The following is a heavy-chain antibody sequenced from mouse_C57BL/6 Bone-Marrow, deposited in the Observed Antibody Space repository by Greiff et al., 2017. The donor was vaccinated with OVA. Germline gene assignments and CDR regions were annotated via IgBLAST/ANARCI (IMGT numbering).Heavy chain of an antibody. V-gene: IGHV5-9-1*02. CDR3: TRDDGYHYYAMDY. D-gene: IGHD2-3*01. CDR1: GFTFSSYA. J-gene: IGHJ4*01. Sequence: EVKLMESGEGLVKPGGSLKLSCAASGFTFSSYAMSWVRQTPEKRLEWVAYISSGGDYIYYADTVKGRFTISRDNARNTLYLQMSSLKSEDTAMYYCTRDDGYHYYAMDYWGQGTSVTVSS. CDR2: ISSGGDYI.